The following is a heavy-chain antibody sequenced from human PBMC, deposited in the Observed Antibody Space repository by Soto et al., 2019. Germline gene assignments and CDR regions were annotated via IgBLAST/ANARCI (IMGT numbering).Heavy chain of an antibody. CDR1: GFTFTSSA. D-gene: IGHD6-13*01. Sequence: GASVKVSCKASGFTFTSSAVQWVRQARGQRLEWIGWIVVGSGSTNYAQKFQERVTITRDMSTSTAYMELSSLRSEDTAVYYCAAEASGTDHYYYGMDVWGQGTTVTVSS. CDR3: AAEASGTDHYYYGMDV. CDR2: IVVGSGST. V-gene: IGHV1-58*01. J-gene: IGHJ6*02.